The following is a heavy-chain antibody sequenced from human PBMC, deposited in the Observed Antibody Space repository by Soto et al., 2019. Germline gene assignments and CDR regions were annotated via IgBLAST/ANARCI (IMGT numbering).Heavy chain of an antibody. CDR3: AKGGVWDSSSSGGVDY. D-gene: IGHD6-6*01. J-gene: IGHJ4*02. CDR1: GFPFKRYG. V-gene: IGHV3-30*18. Sequence: QVQLVESGGGVVQPWRSLRLSCNASGFPFKRYGIHWVLQVPGKGLEWVAVISYDGSNKYYGDSVKGRFTISRDNSKNTLYLQMNSLRPEDTAVYYCAKGGVWDSSSSGGVDYWGQGTLVTVSS. CDR2: ISYDGSNK.